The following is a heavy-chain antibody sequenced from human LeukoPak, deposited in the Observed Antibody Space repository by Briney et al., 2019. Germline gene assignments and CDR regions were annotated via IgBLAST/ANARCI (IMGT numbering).Heavy chain of an antibody. D-gene: IGHD3-3*01. CDR2: IYYSGST. Sequence: SETLSLTCTVSGGSISSSSYYWGWIRQPPGKGLEWIGSIYYSGSTYYNPSLKSRVTISVDTSKNQFSLKLSSVTAADTAVYYCARGPPGVGVVTNWYFDLWGRGTLVTVSS. CDR3: ARGPPGVGVVTNWYFDL. J-gene: IGHJ2*01. CDR1: GGSISSSSYY. V-gene: IGHV4-39*07.